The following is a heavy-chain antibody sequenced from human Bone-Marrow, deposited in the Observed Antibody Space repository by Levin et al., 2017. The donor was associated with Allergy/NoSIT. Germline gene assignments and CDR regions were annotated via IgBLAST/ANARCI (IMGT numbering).Heavy chain of an antibody. CDR1: GFSFSKTW. D-gene: IGHD2-2*01. J-gene: IGHJ4*02. CDR3: TADLEESSTYSCDY. V-gene: IGHV3-15*05. CDR2: IKRKSDGETT. Sequence: PGGSLRLSCAGSGFSFSKTWMTWVRQAPGKGLESVARIKRKSDGETTDYSAPVKGRFIISRDDSKNTVYLQMNSLTTEDTAMYYCTADLEESSTYSCDYWGQGTLVTVSS.